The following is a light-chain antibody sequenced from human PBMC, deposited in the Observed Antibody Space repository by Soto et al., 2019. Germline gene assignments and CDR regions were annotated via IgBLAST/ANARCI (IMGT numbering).Light chain of an antibody. J-gene: IGKJ1*01. V-gene: IGKV3-11*01. CDR3: KPSSNWPPWT. CDR2: DAS. CDR1: QSVSSY. Sequence: EIVLTQSPATLSLSPGERATLSCRASQSVSSYLAWYQQKPGQAPRLLIYDASNRATGIPARFSGSGSGTDFTLTISSLEPEDFAVYYYKPSSNWPPWTFGQGTKVEIK.